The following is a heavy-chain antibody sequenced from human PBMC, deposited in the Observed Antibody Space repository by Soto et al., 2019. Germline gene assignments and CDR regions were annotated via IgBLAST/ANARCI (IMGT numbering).Heavy chain of an antibody. Sequence: ASVKVSCKASGDTFTTYDINWVRQATGHGLEWMGWINPNSGNIGYAQRFQGRVTMTRDTAIRTAYVEVSSLRSDDTAVYYCARGRASGSYYLLDYWGQGTLVTVSS. J-gene: IGHJ4*02. CDR3: ARGRASGSYYLLDY. V-gene: IGHV1-8*01. CDR2: INPNSGNI. D-gene: IGHD3-10*01. CDR1: GDTFTTYD.